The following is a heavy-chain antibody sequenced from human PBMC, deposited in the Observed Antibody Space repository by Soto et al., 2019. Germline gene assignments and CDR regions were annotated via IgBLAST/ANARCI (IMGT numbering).Heavy chain of an antibody. J-gene: IGHJ4*02. D-gene: IGHD2-21*02. CDR3: AMGAYCGGDCYLPFDY. Sequence: ASVKVSCKASGGTFSSYAISWVRQAPGQGLEWMGGIIPIFGTANYAQKFQGRVTITADESTSTAYMELSSLRSEDTAVYYCAMGAYCGGDCYLPFDYWGQGTLVTVSS. CDR2: IIPIFGTA. CDR1: GGTFSSYA. V-gene: IGHV1-69*13.